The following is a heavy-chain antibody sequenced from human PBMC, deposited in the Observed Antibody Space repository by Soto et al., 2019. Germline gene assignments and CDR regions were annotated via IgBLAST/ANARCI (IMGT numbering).Heavy chain of an antibody. J-gene: IGHJ4*02. CDR2: INPNSGGT. Sequence: ASVKVSCKASGYTFTGYYMHWVRQAPGQGLEWMGWINPNSGGTNYAQKFQGWVTMTRDTSISTAYMELSRLSSDDTAVYYCARDHSGYEFDYWGQGTLVTVSS. D-gene: IGHD5-12*01. CDR1: GYTFTGYY. CDR3: ARDHSGYEFDY. V-gene: IGHV1-2*04.